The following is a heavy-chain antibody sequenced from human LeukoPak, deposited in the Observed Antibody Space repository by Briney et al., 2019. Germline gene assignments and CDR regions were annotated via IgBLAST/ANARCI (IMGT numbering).Heavy chain of an antibody. CDR3: SKDLEGGYYRQPIDY. J-gene: IGHJ4*02. CDR1: GFTFGSYA. D-gene: IGHD3-3*01. V-gene: IGHV3-23*01. Sequence: GGSLRLSCTASGFTFGSYAMAWVRQAPGKGLEWVSSIGVSVGSTYYADSVTGRFTISRDNSKNSLYLQMDSLRLEDTAVYYCSKDLEGGYYRQPIDYWGQGTLVTVSS. CDR2: IGVSVGST.